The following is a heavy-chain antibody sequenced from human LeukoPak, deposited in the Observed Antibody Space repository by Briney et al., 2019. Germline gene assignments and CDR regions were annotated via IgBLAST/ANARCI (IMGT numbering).Heavy chain of an antibody. Sequence: GGSLRLSCAASGFAFSSYAMTWVRQAPGKGLEWVSLISDSGGSTYYADSVKGRFTISRDNSKNTLYLQMNSLRAEDTAVYYCAKPSSSYGDYFDCWGQGTLVTVSS. CDR2: ISDSGGST. CDR3: AKPSSSYGDYFDC. CDR1: GFAFSSYA. J-gene: IGHJ4*02. D-gene: IGHD4-17*01. V-gene: IGHV3-23*01.